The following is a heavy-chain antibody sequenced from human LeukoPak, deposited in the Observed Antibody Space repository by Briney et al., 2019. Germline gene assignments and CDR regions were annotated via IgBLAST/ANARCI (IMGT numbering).Heavy chain of an antibody. CDR2: ISGSGRGGRT. J-gene: IGHJ4*02. Sequence: GGSLGLSCAASGFTFSSSAMSWVRQAPGKGLEWISGISGSGRGGRTYYADSVKGRFTISRDDSKNTLYLHMNSLRAEDTAVFYCAKAGGWPLDYWGQGTLVTVSS. V-gene: IGHV3-23*01. CDR1: GFTFSSSA. CDR3: AKAGGWPLDY. D-gene: IGHD6-19*01.